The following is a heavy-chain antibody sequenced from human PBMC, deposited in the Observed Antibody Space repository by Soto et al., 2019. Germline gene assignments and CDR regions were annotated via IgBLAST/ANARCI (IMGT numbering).Heavy chain of an antibody. V-gene: IGHV1-2*02. Sequence: ASVKVSCKASGYTFTGYYMHWVRHAPGQGLEWMGWINPNSGGTNYAQKFQGRVTMTRDTSISTAYMELSRLRSDDTAVYYCARDVAEDYSNIRFDPWGQGTLVTVSS. J-gene: IGHJ5*02. CDR2: INPNSGGT. CDR1: GYTFTGYY. D-gene: IGHD4-4*01. CDR3: ARDVAEDYSNIRFDP.